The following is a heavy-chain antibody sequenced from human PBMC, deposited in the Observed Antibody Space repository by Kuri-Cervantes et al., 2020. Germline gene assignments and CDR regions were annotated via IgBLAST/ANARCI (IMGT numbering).Heavy chain of an antibody. CDR2: MNPNSGNT. CDR1: GYTFTSYD. D-gene: IGHD3-10*01. Sequence: ASVKVSCKASGYTFTSYDINWVRQATGQGLEWMGWMNPNSGNTGYAQKFQGRVTMTRSTSISTAYMELSSLRSEDTAVYYCARGPYGSGSYGGFADYWGQGTLVTVSS. V-gene: IGHV1-8*01. CDR3: ARGPYGSGSYGGFADY. J-gene: IGHJ4*02.